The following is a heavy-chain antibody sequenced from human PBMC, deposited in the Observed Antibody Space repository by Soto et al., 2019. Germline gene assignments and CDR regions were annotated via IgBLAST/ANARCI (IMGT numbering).Heavy chain of an antibody. D-gene: IGHD2-2*01. CDR2: IDPQTGGT. J-gene: IGHJ6*02. CDR1: GYTFTGYY. Sequence: ASVKVSCKASGYTFTGYYIHWVREAPGQGLEWMGWIDPQTGGTSYAQKFQGRVTLSRDTSINTAYLELSRLTFDDAAVYFCARERYQVISDGMDVWGQGTTVTVSS. V-gene: IGHV1-2*02. CDR3: ARERYQVISDGMDV.